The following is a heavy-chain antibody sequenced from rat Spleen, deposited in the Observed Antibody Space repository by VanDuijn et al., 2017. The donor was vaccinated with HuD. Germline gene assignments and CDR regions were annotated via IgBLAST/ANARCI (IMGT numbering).Heavy chain of an antibody. J-gene: IGHJ2*01. Sequence: EVQLVESNGGLVQPGRSLKLSCAASGFTFNDHFMAWVRQAPTKGLEWVASISYEGSSTYYGDSVKGRFTISRDNAKSTLYLQMNSLRSEDTATYYCARPDYWGQGVMVTVSS. CDR1: GFTFNDHF. CDR2: ISYEGSST. V-gene: IGHV5-22*01. CDR3: ARPDY.